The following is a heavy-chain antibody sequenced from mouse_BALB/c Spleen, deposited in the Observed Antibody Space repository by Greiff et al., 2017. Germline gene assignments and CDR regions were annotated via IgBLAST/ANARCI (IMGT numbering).Heavy chain of an antibody. D-gene: IGHD4-1*01. Sequence: QVQLKQSGPGLVAPSQSLSITCTVSGFSLTSYGVHWVRQPPGKGLEWLGVIWAGGSTNYNSALMSRLSISKDNSKSQVFLKMNSLQTDDTAMYYCARDRITGTYAMDYWGQGTSVTVSS. V-gene: IGHV2-9*02. CDR1: GFSLTSYG. CDR3: ARDRITGTYAMDY. J-gene: IGHJ4*01. CDR2: IWAGGST.